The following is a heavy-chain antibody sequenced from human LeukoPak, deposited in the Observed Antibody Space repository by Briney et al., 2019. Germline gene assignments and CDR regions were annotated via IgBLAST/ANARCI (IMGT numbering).Heavy chain of an antibody. CDR2: TYYRSKWYK. V-gene: IGHV6-1*01. CDR1: EDSVSSNSAT. Sequence: SQTLSLTCAISEDSVSSNSATWNWIRQSPSRGLEWLGRTYYRSKWYKYYAVSVKGRITINPDTSKNQFSLQLNSVTPEDTVVYYCARGPSYFQHWGQGTLVTVSS. CDR3: ARGPSYFQH. J-gene: IGHJ1*01.